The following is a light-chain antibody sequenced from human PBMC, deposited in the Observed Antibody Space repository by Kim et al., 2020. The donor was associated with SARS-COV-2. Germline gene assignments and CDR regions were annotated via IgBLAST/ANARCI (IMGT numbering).Light chain of an antibody. V-gene: IGKV3-11*01. CDR1: QSVGSY. CDR3: LQRSNWPRT. J-gene: IGKJ3*01. Sequence: EVVLTQSPATLSLSPGERATLSCRASQSVGSYLAWYQQKPGQAPRLLIYDASNRATGIPARFSGSGSGTDFTLTISGLEPEDFAVYYCLQRSNWPRTFGPGTKVDIK. CDR2: DAS.